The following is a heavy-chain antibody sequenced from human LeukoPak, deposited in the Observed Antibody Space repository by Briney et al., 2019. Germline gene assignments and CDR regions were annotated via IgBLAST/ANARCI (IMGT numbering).Heavy chain of an antibody. Sequence: PGRSLRLSCAASGFTFSSYAMHWVRQAPGKGLEWVAVISYDGSNKYYADSVKGRFTISRDNSKNTLYLQMNSLRADDTAVYYCARDGVDTAYFDYWGQGTLVTVSS. J-gene: IGHJ4*02. CDR3: ARDGVDTAYFDY. CDR2: ISYDGSNK. CDR1: GFTFSSYA. D-gene: IGHD5-18*01. V-gene: IGHV3-30-3*01.